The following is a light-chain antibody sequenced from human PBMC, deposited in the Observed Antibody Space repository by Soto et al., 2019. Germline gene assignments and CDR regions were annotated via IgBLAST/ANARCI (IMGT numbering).Light chain of an antibody. Sequence: QSVLTQPASVSGSPGQSITISCTGTSSDVGGYNYVSWYQQHPGKAPTLMISEVSNRPSGVSNRFSGSKSGNTASLTISGLQAEDEADYYCSSYTGSNLGVFGTGTKATVL. J-gene: IGLJ1*01. V-gene: IGLV2-14*01. CDR1: SSDVGGYNY. CDR2: EVS. CDR3: SSYTGSNLGV.